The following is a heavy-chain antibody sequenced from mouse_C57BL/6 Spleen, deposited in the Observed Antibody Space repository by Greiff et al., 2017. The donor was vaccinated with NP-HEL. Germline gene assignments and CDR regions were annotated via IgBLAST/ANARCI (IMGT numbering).Heavy chain of an antibody. CDR3: TRKYDGYYAWFAY. V-gene: IGHV1-5*01. CDR2: IYPGNSDT. D-gene: IGHD2-3*01. Sequence: EVQRVESGTVLARPGASVKMSCKTSGYTFTSYWMHWVKQRPGQGLEWIGAIYPGNSDTSYNQKFKGKAKLTAVTSASTAYMELSSLTNEDSAVYYCTRKYDGYYAWFAYWGQGTLVTVSA. CDR1: GYTFTSYW. J-gene: IGHJ3*01.